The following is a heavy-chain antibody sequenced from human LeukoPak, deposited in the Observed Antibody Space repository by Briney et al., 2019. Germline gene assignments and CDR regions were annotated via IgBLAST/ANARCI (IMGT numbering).Heavy chain of an antibody. V-gene: IGHV3-11*01. J-gene: IGHJ6*03. CDR3: ARVGYSYGYYYYYYYMDV. D-gene: IGHD5-18*01. CDR1: GFTFSDYY. CDR2: ISSSGSTI. Sequence: GGSLRLSCAVSGFTFSDYYMSWIGQAPGKGREGVSCISSSGSTIYYADSVKGRFTISRDNAKNSLYLQTNSLRAEDTAVYYCARVGYSYGYYYYYYYMDVWGKGTTVTVSS.